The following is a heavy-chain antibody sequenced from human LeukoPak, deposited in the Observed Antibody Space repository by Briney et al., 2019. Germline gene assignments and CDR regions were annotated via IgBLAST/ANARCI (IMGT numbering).Heavy chain of an antibody. D-gene: IGHD1-1*01. CDR2: IYYSGST. CDR1: GGSISSSSYY. V-gene: IGHV4-39*01. Sequence: SETLSLTCTVSGGSISSSSYYWGWIRQPPGKGLEWIGSIYYSGSTYYNPSLKSRVTISVDTSKNQFSLKLSSVTAADTAVYYCARRTTGTTLDYFDYWGQGTLVTVSS. CDR3: ARRTTGTTLDYFDY. J-gene: IGHJ4*02.